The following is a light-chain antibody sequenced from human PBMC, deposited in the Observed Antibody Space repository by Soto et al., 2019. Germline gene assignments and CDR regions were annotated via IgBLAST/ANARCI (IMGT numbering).Light chain of an antibody. CDR2: GAS. V-gene: IGKV3-20*01. CDR3: QQYGSSGT. Sequence: DIVITHSPATLSLSPGDSATLSCRTSQSVSDNLAWYQQKPGQPPRLLIYGASARASDVQGRFSGSGSGTEFTLTIRRLEPEDFAVYYCQQYGSSGTFGQGTKVDIK. CDR1: QSVSDN. J-gene: IGKJ1*01.